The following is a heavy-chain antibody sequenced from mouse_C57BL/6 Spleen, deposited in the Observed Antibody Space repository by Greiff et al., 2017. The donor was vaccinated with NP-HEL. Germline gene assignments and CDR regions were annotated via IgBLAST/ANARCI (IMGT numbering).Heavy chain of an antibody. Sequence: QVQLKESGAELARPGASVKLSCKASGYTFTSYGLSWVKQRTGQGLEWIGEIYPRSGNTYYNEKFKGKATLTADKSSSTAYMELRSLTSEDSAVYFCARRDGSSPYYFDYWGQGTTLTVSS. CDR2: IYPRSGNT. J-gene: IGHJ2*01. D-gene: IGHD1-1*01. CDR1: GYTFTSYG. CDR3: ARRDGSSPYYFDY. V-gene: IGHV1-81*01.